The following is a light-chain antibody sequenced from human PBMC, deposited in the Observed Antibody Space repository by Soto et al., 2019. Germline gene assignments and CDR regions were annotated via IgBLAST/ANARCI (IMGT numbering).Light chain of an antibody. CDR3: QQYYSTPLT. V-gene: IGKV4-1*01. CDR1: QSVLYSYNNKNY. J-gene: IGKJ5*01. Sequence: DIVITQAPSFLAVSLSDSATITCKPSQSVLYSYNNKNYLAWYQQKPGQPPKLLIYWASTRESGVPDRFSGSGSGTDFTLTISSLQAEDVAVYYCQQYYSTPLTFGQGTRLEIK. CDR2: WAS.